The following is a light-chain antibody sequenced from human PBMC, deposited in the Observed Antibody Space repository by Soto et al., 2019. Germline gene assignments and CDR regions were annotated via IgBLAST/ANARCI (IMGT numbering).Light chain of an antibody. CDR1: QSVISGY. J-gene: IGKJ2*01. CDR2: GAS. CDR3: QQYGSSPPYT. V-gene: IGKV3-20*01. Sequence: DILLTQSPGTLSLSPGERATLSCRASQSVISGYLAWYQQKPGQAPRLLIYGASRRATGIPDSFSGSGSGTDFTLTISRLEPEDFAVYYCQQYGSSPPYTFGQGTKLEIK.